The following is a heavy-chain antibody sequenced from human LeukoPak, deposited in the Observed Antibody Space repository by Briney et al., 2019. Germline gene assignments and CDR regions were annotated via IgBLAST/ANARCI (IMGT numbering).Heavy chain of an antibody. V-gene: IGHV4-4*07. CDR3: ARDVYDYVWGSYRPRGYFDL. D-gene: IGHD3-16*02. CDR2: IYTSGST. J-gene: IGHJ2*01. CDR1: GGSISSYY. Sequence: SETLSLTCTVSGGSISSYYWSWIRQPAGKGLEWIGRIYTSGSTNYNPSLKSRVTMSVDTSKNQFSLKLSSVTAADTAVYYYARDVYDYVWGSYRPRGYFDLWGRGTLVTVSS.